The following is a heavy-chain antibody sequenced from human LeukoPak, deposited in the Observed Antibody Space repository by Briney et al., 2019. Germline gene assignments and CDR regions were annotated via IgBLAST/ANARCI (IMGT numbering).Heavy chain of an antibody. CDR3: ARGRRVSYYYGSGSSFDY. Sequence: KPSETLSLTCTVSGGSISSYYWSWIRQPPGKGLEWIGYIYYSGSTNYNPSLKSRVTISVDTSKNQFSLKLSSVTAADTAVYYCARGRRVSYYYGSGSSFDYWGQGTLVTVSS. J-gene: IGHJ4*02. V-gene: IGHV4-59*12. CDR2: IYYSGST. D-gene: IGHD3-10*01. CDR1: GGSISSYY.